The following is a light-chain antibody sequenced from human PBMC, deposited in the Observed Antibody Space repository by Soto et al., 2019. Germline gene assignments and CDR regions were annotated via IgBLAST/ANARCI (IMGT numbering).Light chain of an antibody. Sequence: QSALTQPASVSGSPGQSITISCTGTSSDVGGYNHVSWYQIHPGKAPKLIIYEVTSRPSGVSYRFSGSKSGNSASLTISGLQAEDEADYYCSSYASSRSYVFGGGTKVTVL. CDR1: SSDVGGYNH. J-gene: IGLJ1*01. CDR2: EVT. CDR3: SSYASSRSYV. V-gene: IGLV2-14*01.